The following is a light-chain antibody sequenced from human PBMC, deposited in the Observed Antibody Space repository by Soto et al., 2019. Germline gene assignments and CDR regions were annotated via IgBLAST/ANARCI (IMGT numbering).Light chain of an antibody. J-gene: IGLJ2*01. CDR3: CSYAGSSTWVV. Sequence: QSVLTQPASVSGSPGQSITISCTGTSSDVGSYNLVSWYQQHPDKAPKLMIYEDNKRPSGVSNRFSGSKSGNTASLTISGLQAEDESDYYCCSYAGSSTWVVFGGGTKLTVL. V-gene: IGLV2-23*01. CDR2: EDN. CDR1: SSDVGSYNL.